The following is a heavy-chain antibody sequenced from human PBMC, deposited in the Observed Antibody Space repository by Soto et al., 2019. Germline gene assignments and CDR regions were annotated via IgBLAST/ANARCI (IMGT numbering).Heavy chain of an antibody. CDR2: ISSSSSYI. CDR3: AAAYYDFWSGIHGAFDI. CDR1: GFTFSSYS. Sequence: GGSLKLSCAASGFTFSSYSMNWVRQAPGKGLEWVSSISSSSSYIYYADSVKGRFTISRDNAKNSLYLQMNSLRAEDTAVYYCAAAYYDFWSGIHGAFDIWGQGTMVTVSS. D-gene: IGHD3-3*01. J-gene: IGHJ3*02. V-gene: IGHV3-21*01.